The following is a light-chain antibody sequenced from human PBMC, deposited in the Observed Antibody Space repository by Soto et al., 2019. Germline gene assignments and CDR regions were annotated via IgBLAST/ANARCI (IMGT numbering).Light chain of an antibody. CDR1: QSASSY. J-gene: IGKJ1*01. CDR2: DAS. CDR3: QQRSNWRWT. V-gene: IGKV3-11*01. Sequence: EIVLTQSPATLSLSPGERATLSCRASQSASSYLAWYQQKPGQAPRLLIYDASNRATGIPARFSGSGSGTDFTLTISSLEPEDFAVYYCQQRSNWRWTFGQGTKVEIK.